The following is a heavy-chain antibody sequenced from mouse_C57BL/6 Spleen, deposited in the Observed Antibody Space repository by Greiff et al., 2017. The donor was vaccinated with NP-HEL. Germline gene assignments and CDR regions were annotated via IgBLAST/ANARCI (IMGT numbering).Heavy chain of an antibody. D-gene: IGHD2-2*01. Sequence: QVQLQQPGAELVKPGASVKMSCKASGYTFTSYWITWVKQRPGQGLEWIGDIYPGSGSSNYNEKFKSKATLTVDTSSSTAYMQLSSLTSEDSAVYYCARQIMVTTNYCDYWGQGTTLTVSS. CDR2: IYPGSGSS. CDR3: ARQIMVTTNYCDY. V-gene: IGHV1-55*01. J-gene: IGHJ2*01. CDR1: GYTFTSYW.